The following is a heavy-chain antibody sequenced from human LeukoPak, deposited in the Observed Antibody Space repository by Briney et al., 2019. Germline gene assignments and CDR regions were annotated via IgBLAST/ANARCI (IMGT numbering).Heavy chain of an antibody. CDR1: GFSFSSYS. J-gene: IGHJ4*02. CDR2: ISSDSNYI. CDR3: ARDRDVLRYFDWTFDY. Sequence: PGGSLRLSCAASGFSFSSYSMNWVRQAPGKGLEWVSSISSDSNYIYYADSVKGRFTISRDNAKNSLYLQMNSLRAEDTAVYYCARDRDVLRYFDWTFDYWGQGTLVTVSS. V-gene: IGHV3-21*01. D-gene: IGHD3-9*01.